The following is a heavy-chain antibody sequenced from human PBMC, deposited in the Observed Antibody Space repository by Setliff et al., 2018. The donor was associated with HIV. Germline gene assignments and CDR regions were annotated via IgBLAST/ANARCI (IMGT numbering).Heavy chain of an antibody. CDR2: FIPIFGTA. CDR3: AKDRDYGDRGDAFDI. D-gene: IGHD4-17*01. CDR1: GGTFSSYA. J-gene: IGHJ3*02. V-gene: IGHV1-69*05. Sequence: SVKVSCKASGGTFSSYAISWVRQAPGQGLEWMGGFIPIFGTANYAQKFQGRVTITTDESTSTAYMELSSLRSEDTAVYYCAKDRDYGDRGDAFDIWGQGTMVTVSS.